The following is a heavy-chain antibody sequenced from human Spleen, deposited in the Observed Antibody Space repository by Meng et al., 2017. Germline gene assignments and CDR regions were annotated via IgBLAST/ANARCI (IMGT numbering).Heavy chain of an antibody. J-gene: IGHJ4*02. D-gene: IGHD2-15*01. V-gene: IGHV1-46*01. CDR1: EFTFSNYG. CDR3: ARGYCSAGSCYSLDY. CDR2: INPFGGSP. Sequence: GGSLRLSCAASEFTFSNYGIHWVRQAPGQGLEWMGIINPFGGSPNYAQKFQGRVTMTRDTSTRTVYMELSSLRSDDRAVYYCARGYCSAGSCYSLDYWGQGTLVTVSS.